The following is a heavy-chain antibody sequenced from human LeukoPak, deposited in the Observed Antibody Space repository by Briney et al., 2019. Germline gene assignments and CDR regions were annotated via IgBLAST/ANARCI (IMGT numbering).Heavy chain of an antibody. CDR1: GFTFSNSW. CDR3: ARGDYFDRAFDV. CDR2: VKQDGSEK. V-gene: IGHV3-7*03. D-gene: IGHD3-22*01. J-gene: IGHJ3*01. Sequence: LGGSLRLSCAVSGFTFSNSWMNWVRQAPGKGLEWVADVKQDGSEKYYVDSVKGRFTISRDNAKNSLYLQMNSLRAEDTAVYYCARGDYFDRAFDVWGQGTTVTVSS.